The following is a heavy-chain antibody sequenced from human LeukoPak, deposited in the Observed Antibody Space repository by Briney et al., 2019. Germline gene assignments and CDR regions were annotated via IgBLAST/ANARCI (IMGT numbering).Heavy chain of an antibody. D-gene: IGHD3-10*01. CDR2: ITSSSSYI. Sequence: GGSLRHSCAASGFSFSGYSMNWVRQAPGKGLEWVSSITSSSSYIHYADSVRGRFTISRDNGKNSLYLQMSSLRAEDTAVYYCAGDHNFYDSGRGFDPWGQGTLVTVSS. CDR3: AGDHNFYDSGRGFDP. V-gene: IGHV3-21*01. J-gene: IGHJ5*02. CDR1: GFSFSGYS.